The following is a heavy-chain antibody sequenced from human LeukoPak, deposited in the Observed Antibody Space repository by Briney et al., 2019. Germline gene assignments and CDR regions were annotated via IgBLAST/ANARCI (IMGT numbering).Heavy chain of an antibody. CDR1: GFTFRSYA. J-gene: IGHJ4*02. CDR2: ISGSGGST. CDR3: AKDPHIVVVTALVDY. V-gene: IGHV3-23*01. D-gene: IGHD2-21*02. Sequence: PGASLRLSCAASGFTFRSYAMSWVRQAPGKGLEWVSAISGSGGSTYYADSVKGRFTISRDNSKNTLYLQMNSLRAEDTAVYYCAKDPHIVVVTALVDYWGQGTLVTVSS.